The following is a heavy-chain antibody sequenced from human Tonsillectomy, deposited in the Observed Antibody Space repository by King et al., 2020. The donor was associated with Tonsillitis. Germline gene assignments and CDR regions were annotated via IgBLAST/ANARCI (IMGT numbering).Heavy chain of an antibody. J-gene: IGHJ4*02. CDR1: GGSFSGYY. CDR3: ARCRGSCSGGICYRRRWYFDY. V-gene: IGHV4-34*01. CDR2: INHSGST. D-gene: IGHD2-15*01. Sequence: VQLQQWGAGLLKPSETLSLTCAVYGGSFSGYYWSWIRQPPGKGLEWIGEINHSGSTNYNPSLKSRVTISVDTSKNQFSLKLSSVTAADTAVYYCARCRGSCSGGICYRRRWYFDYWGQGTLVTVSS.